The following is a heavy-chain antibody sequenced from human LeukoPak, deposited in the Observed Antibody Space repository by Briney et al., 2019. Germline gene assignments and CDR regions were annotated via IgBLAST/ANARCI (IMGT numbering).Heavy chain of an antibody. Sequence: PSETLSLTCTVSGGSISSSSYYWGWIRQPPGKGLEWIGSIYYSGSTYYNPSLKSRVTISVDTSKNRFSLKLSSVTAADTAVYYCARRNQAGYWVTDDFDYWGQGTLVTVSS. J-gene: IGHJ4*02. CDR2: IYYSGST. CDR3: ARRNQAGYWVTDDFDY. D-gene: IGHD1-14*01. V-gene: IGHV4-39*01. CDR1: GGSISSSSYY.